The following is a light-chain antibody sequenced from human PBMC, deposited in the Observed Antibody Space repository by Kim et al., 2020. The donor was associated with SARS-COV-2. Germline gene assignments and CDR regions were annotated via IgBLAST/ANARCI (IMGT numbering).Light chain of an antibody. CDR1: SSNIGAGYD. Sequence: QSVLTQPPSVSGAPGQKVTISCTGSSSNIGAGYDVHWFQQLPGTAPKLLIYRNNNRPSGVPDRLSGSKSGTSASLAITGLQADDEADYYCQSYDSSLSAYVFGTGTKVTVL. V-gene: IGLV1-40*01. CDR2: RNN. CDR3: QSYDSSLSAYV. J-gene: IGLJ1*01.